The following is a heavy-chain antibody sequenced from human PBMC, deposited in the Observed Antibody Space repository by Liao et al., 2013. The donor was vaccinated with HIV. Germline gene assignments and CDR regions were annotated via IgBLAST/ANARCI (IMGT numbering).Heavy chain of an antibody. CDR1: GGSFSGYY. D-gene: IGHD3-3*01. CDR3: ARGTPRSGYYLFDY. Sequence: QVQLQQWGAGLLKPSETLSLTCAVYGGSFSGYYWSWIRQPPGKGLEWIGEINHSGSTYYNPSLKSRVTISVDTSKNQFSLKLSSVTAADTAVYYCARGTPRSGYYLFDYWGQGTPGHRLL. V-gene: IGHV4-34*01. CDR2: INHSGST. J-gene: IGHJ4*02.